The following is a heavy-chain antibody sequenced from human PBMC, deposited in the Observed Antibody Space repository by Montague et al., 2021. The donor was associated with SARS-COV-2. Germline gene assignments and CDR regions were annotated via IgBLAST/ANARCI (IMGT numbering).Heavy chain of an antibody. Sequence: SETLSLTCTVSGGSISSSSYYWGWIRQPPGKGLEWIGSIYYSGSTYYNPSLKSRVTISVDTSKNQFSLNLSSVTAADTAVYYCVRSRAVGYFGWTRLDADVRTYSFDYWGQGTLVTVSS. CDR1: GGSISSSSYY. CDR2: IYYSGST. V-gene: IGHV4-39*01. J-gene: IGHJ4*02. CDR3: VRSRAVGYFGWTRLDADVRTYSFDY. D-gene: IGHD3-9*01.